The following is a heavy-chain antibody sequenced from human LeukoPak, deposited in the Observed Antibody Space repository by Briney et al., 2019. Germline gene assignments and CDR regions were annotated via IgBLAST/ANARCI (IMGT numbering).Heavy chain of an antibody. V-gene: IGHV1-2*02. D-gene: IGHD6-13*01. J-gene: IGHJ4*02. Sequence: ASVKVSCKASGYTFTSYGISWVRQAPGQGLEWMGWINPNSGGTNYAQKFQGRVTMTRDTSISTAYMELSRLRSDDTAVYYCARGIAAAGTSDYWGQGTLVTVSS. CDR3: ARGIAAAGTSDY. CDR2: INPNSGGT. CDR1: GYTFTSYG.